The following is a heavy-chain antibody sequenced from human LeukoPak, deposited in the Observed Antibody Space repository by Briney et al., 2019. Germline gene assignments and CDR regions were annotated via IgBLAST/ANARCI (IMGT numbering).Heavy chain of an antibody. CDR3: TRDLMDYDVSTGLHHYYMDV. Sequence: GGSLRLSCVASGFTFSSYWMHWVRQDPRKGLVWVSRINGDGRNINYTDSVRGRFAISRDNAKNTLYLQMNTLRVEDTAVYYCTRDLMDYDVSTGLHHYYMDVWGQGTTVTVSS. V-gene: IGHV3-74*01. CDR2: INGDGRNI. D-gene: IGHD3-9*01. CDR1: GFTFSSYW. J-gene: IGHJ6*02.